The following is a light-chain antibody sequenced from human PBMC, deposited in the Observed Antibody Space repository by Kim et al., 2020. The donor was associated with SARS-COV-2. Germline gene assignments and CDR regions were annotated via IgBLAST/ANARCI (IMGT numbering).Light chain of an antibody. J-gene: IGKJ1*01. CDR3: QQYSSSPWT. Sequence: EIVLTQSPGTLSLSPGERGILSCRASQSVVNDYLAWYQQKPGQAPRLLMYGASSRATDIPDRFSGSGSGTDFTLTISRLDPEDFAVYYCQQYSSSPWTFGQGTKLEI. V-gene: IGKV3-20*01. CDR1: QSVVNDY. CDR2: GAS.